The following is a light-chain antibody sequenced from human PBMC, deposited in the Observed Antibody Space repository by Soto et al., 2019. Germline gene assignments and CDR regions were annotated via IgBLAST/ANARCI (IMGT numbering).Light chain of an antibody. CDR2: AAS. CDR1: QGISSY. Sequence: AIRMTQSPSSLSASTGDRVTITCRASQGISSYLAWYQQKPGKAPKLLIYAASTLQSGVPSRFRGSGSGTDFTLTISCLQSEDFATYYCQQYYSYPLTFGQGNKVEIK. J-gene: IGKJ1*01. V-gene: IGKV1-8*01. CDR3: QQYYSYPLT.